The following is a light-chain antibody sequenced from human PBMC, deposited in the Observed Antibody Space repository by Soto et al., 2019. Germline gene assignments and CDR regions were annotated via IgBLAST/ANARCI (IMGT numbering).Light chain of an antibody. Sequence: EIVLTQSPATLSLSPGDRAALSCKASQSVSSNLAWYQLKPGRAPRLLIYGTSTRATGLPARFSGSGSGTDFTLTISSLEPEDFAVYYCQQRSSWPITFGQGTRLEIK. J-gene: IGKJ5*01. V-gene: IGKV3-11*01. CDR3: QQRSSWPIT. CDR1: QSVSSN. CDR2: GTS.